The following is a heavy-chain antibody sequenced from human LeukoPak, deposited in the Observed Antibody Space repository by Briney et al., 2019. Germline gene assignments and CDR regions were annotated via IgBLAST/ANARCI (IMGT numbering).Heavy chain of an antibody. CDR2: IYDSGST. V-gene: IGHV4-59*01. Sequence: SETLSLTCTVSGGSISSYYWSWIRQPPGKGLEWIGYIYDSGSTYYNPSLKSRVTISVDSSKNQFSLKLTSVTAAATAVYYCARARGGDGIDYWGQGILVTASS. D-gene: IGHD2-21*01. CDR1: GGSISSYY. J-gene: IGHJ4*02. CDR3: ARARGGDGIDY.